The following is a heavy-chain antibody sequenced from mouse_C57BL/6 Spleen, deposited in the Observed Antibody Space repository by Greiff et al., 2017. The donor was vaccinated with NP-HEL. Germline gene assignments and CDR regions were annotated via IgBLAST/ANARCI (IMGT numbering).Heavy chain of an antibody. V-gene: IGHV10-1*01. CDR2: IRSKSNNYAT. CDR3: VRYSNFYAMDY. CDR1: GFSFNTYA. D-gene: IGHD2-5*01. J-gene: IGHJ4*01. Sequence: EVQVVESGGGLVQPKGSLKLSCAASGFSFNTYAMNWVRQAPGKGLEWVARIRSKSNNYATYYADSVKDRFTISRDDSESMLYLQMNNLKTEDTAMYYCVRYSNFYAMDYWGQGTSVTVSS.